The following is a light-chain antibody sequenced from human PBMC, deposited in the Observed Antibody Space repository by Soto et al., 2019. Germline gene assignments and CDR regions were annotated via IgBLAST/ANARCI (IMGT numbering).Light chain of an antibody. V-gene: IGLV2-14*01. J-gene: IGLJ3*02. CDR1: SSSYNY. CDR2: EVS. CDR3: SSYTSSSTWV. Sequence: QSALTQPASVSGSPGQSITISCTGASSSYNYVSWYQQHPGKAPKLMIYEVSNRPSGVSNRFSGSKSGNTASLTISGLPAEDEADYYCSSYTSSSTWVFGGGTKLT.